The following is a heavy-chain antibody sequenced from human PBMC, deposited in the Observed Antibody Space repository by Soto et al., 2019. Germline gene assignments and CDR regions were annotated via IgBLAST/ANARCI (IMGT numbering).Heavy chain of an antibody. D-gene: IGHD6-13*01. CDR1: GGSISGNDNY. CDR2: IYYSGST. J-gene: IGHJ6*02. V-gene: IGHV4-30-4*01. Sequence: PSETLSLTCTVSGGSISGNDNYWSWIRQPPGMGLEWIGYIYYSGSTYYNPSLKSRVIISVDTSRNQFYLKLSSVTAADTAVYYCARDRSPYYYGMDVWGQGTTVTVSS. CDR3: ARDRSPYYYGMDV.